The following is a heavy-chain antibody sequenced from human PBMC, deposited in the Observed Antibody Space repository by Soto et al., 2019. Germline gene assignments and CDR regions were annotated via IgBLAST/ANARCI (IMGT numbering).Heavy chain of an antibody. J-gene: IGHJ4*02. D-gene: IGHD5-18*01. CDR3: ARGAMANFDY. CDR1: GGTFGSHG. Sequence: SVKVSCKVSGGTFGSHGIAWVRQAPGQGLEWMGGFIAMLGTPTYAKKVQGRATITADESLTSSYLELRSLRSEDTGVYFCARGAMANFDYWGQGTGGTVSS. CDR2: FIAMLGTP. V-gene: IGHV1-69*13.